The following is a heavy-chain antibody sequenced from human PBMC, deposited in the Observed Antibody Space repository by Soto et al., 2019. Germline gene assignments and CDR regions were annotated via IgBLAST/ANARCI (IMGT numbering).Heavy chain of an antibody. Sequence: SETLSLTCTVSGGSISSGGYYWSCIRQHPGKGLEWIGYIYYSGSTYYNPSLKSRVTISVDTSKNQFSLKLSSVTAADTAVYYCARGGGMTTVTTFGYWGQGTLVTVSS. CDR2: IYYSGST. D-gene: IGHD4-17*01. CDR1: GGSISSGGYY. J-gene: IGHJ4*02. CDR3: ARGGGMTTVTTFGY. V-gene: IGHV4-31*03.